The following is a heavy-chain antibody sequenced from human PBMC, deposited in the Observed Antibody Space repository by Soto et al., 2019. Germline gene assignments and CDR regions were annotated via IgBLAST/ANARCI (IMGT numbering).Heavy chain of an antibody. CDR1: GFTFSNAW. CDR2: IKSKTDGGTT. V-gene: IGHV3-15*01. Sequence: GGSLRLSCAASGFTFSNAWMSWVRQAPGKGLEWVGRIKSKTDGGTTDYAAPVKGRFTISRDDSKNTLYLQMNSLKTEDTAVYYCATAGTELLWFGELLYDYWGQGTLVTVSS. D-gene: IGHD3-10*01. CDR3: ATAGTELLWFGELLYDY. J-gene: IGHJ4*02.